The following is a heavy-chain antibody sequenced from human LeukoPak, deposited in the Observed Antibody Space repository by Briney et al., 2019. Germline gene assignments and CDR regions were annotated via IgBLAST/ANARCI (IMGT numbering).Heavy chain of an antibody. CDR3: AREIVASEGMDV. D-gene: IGHD5-12*01. Sequence: PSETLSLTCTVSGGSISSYYWSWIRQPPGKGLGWIGYIYYSGSTNYNPSLKSRVTISVDTSKSQFSLKLSSVTAADTAVYYCAREIVASEGMDVWGQGTTVTVSS. J-gene: IGHJ6*02. CDR1: GGSISSYY. V-gene: IGHV4-59*01. CDR2: IYYSGST.